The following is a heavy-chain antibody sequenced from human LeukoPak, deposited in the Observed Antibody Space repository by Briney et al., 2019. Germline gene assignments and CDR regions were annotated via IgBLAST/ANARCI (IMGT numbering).Heavy chain of an antibody. D-gene: IGHD2-21*02. CDR2: ISGSGGST. CDR3: AKDRGSPVVVTAFDY. Sequence: GGSLRLSCAASGFTFSSYAMTWVPQAPGKGLEWVSTISGSGGSTYNADAVKGRFTISRDNSKNTLYLQMNSLRAEDTAVYYCAKDRGSPVVVTAFDYWGQGTLVTVSS. J-gene: IGHJ4*02. V-gene: IGHV3-23*01. CDR1: GFTFSSYA.